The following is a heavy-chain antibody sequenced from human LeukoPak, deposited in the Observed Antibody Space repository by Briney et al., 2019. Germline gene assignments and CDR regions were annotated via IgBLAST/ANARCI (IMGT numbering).Heavy chain of an antibody. V-gene: IGHV3-7*03. CDR3: ARDVVGATSDY. Sequence: PGGSLRLSCAASGFTFSSYWMSWVRQAPGKGLEWVANIKQDGSEKYYVDSVEGRFTISRDNAKNSLYLQMNSLRAEDTAVYYCARDVVGATSDYWGQGTLVTVSS. J-gene: IGHJ4*02. CDR2: IKQDGSEK. CDR1: GFTFSSYW. D-gene: IGHD1-26*01.